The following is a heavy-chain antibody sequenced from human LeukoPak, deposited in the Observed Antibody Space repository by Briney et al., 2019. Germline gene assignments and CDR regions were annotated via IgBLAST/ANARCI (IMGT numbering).Heavy chain of an antibody. J-gene: IGHJ4*02. CDR3: ARSPYSSGWPTDY. Sequence: SVKVSCTASGGTFSSYAISWARQAPGQGLEWMGGIIPIFGTANYAQKFQGRVTITADESTSTAYMELSSLRSEDTAVYYCARSPYSSGWPTDYWGQGTLVTVSS. CDR1: GGTFSSYA. V-gene: IGHV1-69*13. CDR2: IIPIFGTA. D-gene: IGHD6-19*01.